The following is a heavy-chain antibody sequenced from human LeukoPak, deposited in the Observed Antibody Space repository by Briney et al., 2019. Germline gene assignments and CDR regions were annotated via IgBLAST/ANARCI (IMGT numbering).Heavy chain of an antibody. CDR2: ISSSSSTI. J-gene: IGHJ5*02. V-gene: IGHV3-48*02. Sequence: PGGSLRLSCAASGFTFSSYAMSWVRQAPGKGLEWVSYISSSSSTIYYADSVKGRFTISRDNAKNSLYLQMNSLRDEDTGVYYCARDASSGYYLNWFDPWGQGTLVTVSS. CDR1: GFTFSSYA. CDR3: ARDASSGYYLNWFDP. D-gene: IGHD3-22*01.